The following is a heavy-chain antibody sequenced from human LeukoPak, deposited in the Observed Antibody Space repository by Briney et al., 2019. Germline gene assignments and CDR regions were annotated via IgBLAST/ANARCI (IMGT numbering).Heavy chain of an antibody. CDR1: GYTFTNDG. Sequence: ASVNVSCKASGYTFTNDGISWVRQAPGQGLEWMGWIGTKSGNTNYAPSFQARVTLTTDTSSTTAYMELRSLTSDDTAAYYCARTPLGKMHAFDIWGQGTIVTVSS. CDR3: ARTPLGKMHAFDI. CDR2: IGTKSGNT. J-gene: IGHJ3*02. V-gene: IGHV1-18*01. D-gene: IGHD7-27*01.